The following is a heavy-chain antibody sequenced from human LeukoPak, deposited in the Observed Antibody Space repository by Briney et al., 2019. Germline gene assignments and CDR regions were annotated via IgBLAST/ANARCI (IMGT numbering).Heavy chain of an antibody. CDR3: TTAHSGFY. CDR2: IKSKTDGGTT. CDR1: GFTFTNAW. Sequence: GGSLRLSCAASGFTFTNAWMSWVRQAPGKGPEWVGHIKSKTDGGTTDYAAPVKGRFTISRDDSKNTLSLQMNSLKTEDTAVYYCTTAHSGFYWGQGTLVTVSS. D-gene: IGHD1-26*01. V-gene: IGHV3-15*01. J-gene: IGHJ4*02.